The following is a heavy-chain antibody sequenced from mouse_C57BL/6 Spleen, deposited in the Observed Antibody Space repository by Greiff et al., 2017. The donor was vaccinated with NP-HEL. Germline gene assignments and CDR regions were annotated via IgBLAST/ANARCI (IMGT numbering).Heavy chain of an antibody. CDR1: GFSLTSYA. CDR2: IWTGGGT. CDR3: ARKKEAYWDWYFDV. Sequence: VKLVESGPGLVAPSQSLSITCTVSGFSLTSYAISWVRQPPGKGLEWLGVIWTGGGTNYNSALKSRLSISKDNSKSQVFLKMNSLQTDDTARYYCARKKEAYWDWYFDVWGTGTTVTVSS. D-gene: IGHD4-1*01. J-gene: IGHJ1*03. V-gene: IGHV2-9-1*01.